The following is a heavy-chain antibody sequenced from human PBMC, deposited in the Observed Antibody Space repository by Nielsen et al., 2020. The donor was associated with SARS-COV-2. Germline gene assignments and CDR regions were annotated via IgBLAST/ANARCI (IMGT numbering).Heavy chain of an antibody. Sequence: GESLKISCAASGFTFSSYSMNWVRQAPGKGLEWVSYISSSSSTIYYADSVKGRFTISRDNAKNSLYLQMNSLRDEDTAVYYCARVWWDTAMVPYYYYYYMDVWGKGTTATVSS. J-gene: IGHJ6*03. CDR1: GFTFSSYS. D-gene: IGHD5-18*01. CDR3: ARVWWDTAMVPYYYYYYMDV. V-gene: IGHV3-48*02. CDR2: ISSSSSTI.